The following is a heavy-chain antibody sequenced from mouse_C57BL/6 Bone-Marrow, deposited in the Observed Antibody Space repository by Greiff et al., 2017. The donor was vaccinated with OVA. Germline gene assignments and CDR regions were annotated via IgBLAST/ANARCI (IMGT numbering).Heavy chain of an antibody. CDR2: MCPSRSNT. CDR3: TRLGDYDERDY. CDR1: GYTFTSYG. J-gene: IGHJ2*01. D-gene: IGHD2-4*01. V-gene: IGHV1-81*01. Sequence: VQLQESGAELARPGASVKLSCKASGYTFTSYGISWVKQRKGKGLEWIGEMCPSRSNTYYNETFTNKTTLTADKSSSTTYMELRNLTSEDSAVYFCTRLGDYDERDYWGQGTTLTVSS.